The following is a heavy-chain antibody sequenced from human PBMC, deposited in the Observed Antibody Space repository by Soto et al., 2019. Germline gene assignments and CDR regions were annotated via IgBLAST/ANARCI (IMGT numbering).Heavy chain of an antibody. CDR2: IYYGGST. J-gene: IGHJ5*02. D-gene: IGHD1-26*01. V-gene: IGHV4-39*07. CDR3: AVEQWDWFDP. Sequence: SETLSLTCTVSGGSITSSSYYWGWIRQPPGKGLEWIGNIYYGGSTDYNPSLKNRVTISIDTSKNQFSLSLTSVTAADTAVYYCAVEQWDWFDPWGQGTLVTVSS. CDR1: GGSITSSSYY.